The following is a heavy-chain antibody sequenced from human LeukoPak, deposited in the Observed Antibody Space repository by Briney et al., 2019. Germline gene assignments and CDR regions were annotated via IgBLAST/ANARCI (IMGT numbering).Heavy chain of an antibody. CDR1: GYTFTNLG. CDR3: ARGQDYYGSGSHFGTDAFDI. D-gene: IGHD3-10*01. CDR2: INPSGGST. Sequence: GASVKVSCKASGYTFTNLGISWVRQAPGQGLEWMGIINPSGGSTSYAQKFQGRVTMTRDTSTSTVYMELSSLRSEDTAVYYCARGQDYYGSGSHFGTDAFDIWGQGTMVTVSS. V-gene: IGHV1-46*01. J-gene: IGHJ3*02.